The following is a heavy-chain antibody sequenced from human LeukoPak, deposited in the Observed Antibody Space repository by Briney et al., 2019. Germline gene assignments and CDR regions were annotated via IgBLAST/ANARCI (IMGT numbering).Heavy chain of an antibody. D-gene: IGHD3-22*01. CDR3: ARSIPRYDGSAYYPDY. CDR2: IWYDGSND. Sequence: GGSLRPSCAASGFTFSGYGMHWVRQAPGKGLEWVAVIWYDGSNDDYADSVKGRFTISRDNSKSTLYLQMNSLRAEDTAIYYCARSIPRYDGSAYYPDYWGQGTLVTVSS. CDR1: GFTFSGYG. J-gene: IGHJ4*02. V-gene: IGHV3-33*01.